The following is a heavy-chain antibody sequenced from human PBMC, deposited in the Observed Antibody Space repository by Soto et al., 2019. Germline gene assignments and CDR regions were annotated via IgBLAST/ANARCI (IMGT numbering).Heavy chain of an antibody. CDR2: FDPEDGET. J-gene: IGHJ3*02. D-gene: IGHD1-26*01. CDR3: KTSGTHVGALDI. CDR1: GYTLTELS. V-gene: IGHV1-24*01. Sequence: QVQLVQSGAEVKKPGASVKVSCKVSGYTLTELSMHWVRQAPGKGLEWMGGFDPEDGETIYAQKFQGRVTMTENTSTDTAYKELSSLRSEDKDVYYCKTSGTHVGALDIRGQGTMVTVSS.